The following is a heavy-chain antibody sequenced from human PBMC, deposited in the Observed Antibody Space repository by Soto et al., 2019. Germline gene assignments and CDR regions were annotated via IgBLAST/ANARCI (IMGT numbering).Heavy chain of an antibody. D-gene: IGHD3-10*01. Sequence: SQTLSLTCAISVDSVSSNSADWNWIRQSPSRGLEWLGSTYYKSKKKNDYALSVKSRITINHDTSKNQCSLHLYSVAPEDTAVYYCTGITWFRGMDVWGQGTLVTVSS. CDR3: TGITWFRGMDV. V-gene: IGHV6-1*01. CDR2: TYYKSKKKN. J-gene: IGHJ6*02. CDR1: VDSVSSNSAD.